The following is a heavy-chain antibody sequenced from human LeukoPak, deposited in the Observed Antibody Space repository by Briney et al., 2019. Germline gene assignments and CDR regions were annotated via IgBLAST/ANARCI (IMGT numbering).Heavy chain of an antibody. CDR3: ARVGYDSSGRFDY. Sequence: GGSLRLSCAPSGFTFSDYYMTWIRQAPGKGLEWVSYISSSGSIIYYADSVKGRFIISRDNAKNSLYLQMNSLRAEDTAVYFCARVGYDSSGRFDYWGQGTLVTVSS. V-gene: IGHV3-11*04. D-gene: IGHD3-22*01. J-gene: IGHJ4*02. CDR2: ISSSGSII. CDR1: GFTFSDYY.